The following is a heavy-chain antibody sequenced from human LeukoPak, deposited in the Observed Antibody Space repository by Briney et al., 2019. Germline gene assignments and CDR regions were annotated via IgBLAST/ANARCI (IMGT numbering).Heavy chain of an antibody. V-gene: IGHV3-23*01. CDR1: GFTFSSYA. Sequence: GGSLRLSCAASGFTFSSYAMSRVRQAPGKGLEWVSAISSSGGSTYYADSVKGRFTISRDNSKNTLYLQMNSLRAEDTAVYYCAKGGSGSSSGRYFDYWGQGILVTVSS. J-gene: IGHJ4*02. D-gene: IGHD6-6*01. CDR3: AKGGSGSSSGRYFDY. CDR2: ISSSGGST.